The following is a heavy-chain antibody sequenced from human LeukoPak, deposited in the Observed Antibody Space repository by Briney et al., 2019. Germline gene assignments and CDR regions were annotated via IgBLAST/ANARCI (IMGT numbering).Heavy chain of an antibody. Sequence: NPSETLSLTCNVSGDSINSSTYYWGWIRQPPGKGLEWIGSIYYSGSTYYNPSLKSRVTISVDTSKNQFSLKLSSVTAADTAVYYCASPLQWRGEIDYWGQGTLVTVSS. CDR3: ASPLQWRGEIDY. D-gene: IGHD6-19*01. V-gene: IGHV4-39*07. J-gene: IGHJ4*02. CDR2: IYYSGST. CDR1: GDSINSSTYY.